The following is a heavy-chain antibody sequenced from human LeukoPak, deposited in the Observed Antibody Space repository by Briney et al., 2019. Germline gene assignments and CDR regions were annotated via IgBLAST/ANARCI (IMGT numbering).Heavy chain of an antibody. D-gene: IGHD6-19*01. Sequence: QPGGSLRLSCAASGFTFSSYEMNGVRQAPGKGLEWVSYISSGGRIKYYADSVKGRFTISRDNAKNSLYLQMNSLRAEDTAVYYCARDEPGIAVDVGVYWGQGTLVTVSS. J-gene: IGHJ4*02. V-gene: IGHV3-48*03. CDR1: GFTFSSYE. CDR3: ARDEPGIAVDVGVY. CDR2: ISSGGRIK.